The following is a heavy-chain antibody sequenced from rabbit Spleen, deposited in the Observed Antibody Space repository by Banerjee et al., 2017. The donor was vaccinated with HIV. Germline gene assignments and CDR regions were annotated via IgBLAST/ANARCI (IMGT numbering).Heavy chain of an antibody. J-gene: IGHJ3*01. D-gene: IGHD4-1*01. Sequence: QSLEESGGDLVKPGASLTLTCKASGIDFSTYYYMCWVRQAPGKGLEWIACIVTVSANTYYASWAKGRFTITRSTSLNTVTLQMTSLTAADTATYFCARAIVPWLGLTRLDLWGPGTLVTVS. CDR1: GIDFSTYYY. V-gene: IGHV1S43*01. CDR2: IVTVSANT. CDR3: ARAIVPWLGLTRLDL.